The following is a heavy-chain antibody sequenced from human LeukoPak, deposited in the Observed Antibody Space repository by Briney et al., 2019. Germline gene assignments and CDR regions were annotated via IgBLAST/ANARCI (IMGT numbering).Heavy chain of an antibody. V-gene: IGHV3-20*04. Sequence: PGGSLRLSCAASGFTFDDYGMSWVRQAPGKGLEWVSGINWNGGSTGYADSVKGRFTISRDNAKNSLYLQMNSLRAEDTAVYYCARDRSDYGDYDFDYWGQGTLVTVSS. CDR1: GFTFDDYG. D-gene: IGHD4-17*01. CDR2: INWNGGST. J-gene: IGHJ4*02. CDR3: ARDRSDYGDYDFDY.